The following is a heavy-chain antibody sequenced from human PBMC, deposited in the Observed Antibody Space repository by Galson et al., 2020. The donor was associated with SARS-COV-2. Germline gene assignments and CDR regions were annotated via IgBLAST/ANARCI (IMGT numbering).Heavy chain of an antibody. CDR1: GYTFNNYA. Sequence: ASVKVSCKASGYTFNNYALNWVRQAPGQGLEWMAWINPNTGNPTYAQGFTGRFVFSLDTSISTAYLQISSLKAEDTAVYYCARGAGAWFGELVDYWGHWTPVTVSP. D-gene: IGHD3-10*01. CDR2: INPNTGNP. V-gene: IGHV7-4-1*02. J-gene: IGHJ4*03. CDR3: ARGAGAWFGELVDY.